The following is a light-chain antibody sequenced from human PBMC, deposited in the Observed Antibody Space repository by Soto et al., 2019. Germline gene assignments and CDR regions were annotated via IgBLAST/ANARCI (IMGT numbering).Light chain of an antibody. Sequence: DIQMTQSPSSLSASLGDRVTITCRASQRISSYLNWYQQKPGKAPKLLIYAASSLQSGVPSRFSGSGSGTDFTLTISSLQPEDFATYYCQQSYSTWTFGQGTKVEIK. CDR3: QQSYSTWT. CDR1: QRISSY. J-gene: IGKJ1*01. CDR2: AAS. V-gene: IGKV1-39*01.